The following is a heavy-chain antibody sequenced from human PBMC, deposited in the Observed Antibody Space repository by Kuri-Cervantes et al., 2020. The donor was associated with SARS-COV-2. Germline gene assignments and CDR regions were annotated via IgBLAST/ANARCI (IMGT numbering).Heavy chain of an antibody. CDR1: GFSFSNYG. D-gene: IGHD5-24*01. CDR2: ISYEGSNK. V-gene: IGHV3-30*18. Sequence: GESLKISCAAPGFSFSNYGMHWVRQAPGKGLEWVASISYEGSNKHYADSVKDRFTISRDYSRDTLYPQMNSLRAEDTAVYYCAKIMGYMDYYYYYMDVWGKGTTVTVSS. J-gene: IGHJ6*03. CDR3: AKIMGYMDYYYYYMDV.